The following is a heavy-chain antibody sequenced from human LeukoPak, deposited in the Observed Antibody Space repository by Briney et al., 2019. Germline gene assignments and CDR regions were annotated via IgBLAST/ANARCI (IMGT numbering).Heavy chain of an antibody. D-gene: IGHD3-10*01. Sequence: ASVKVSCKVSGYTLTELTIHWVRQAPGKGLAWMGGFDPEDGETIYAQKFQGRVTMTEDTSTDTAYMKLSSLRSEDTAVYYCATGGYASGSDYWGQGTLVTVSS. V-gene: IGHV1-24*01. CDR2: FDPEDGET. J-gene: IGHJ4*02. CDR1: GYTLTELT. CDR3: ATGGYASGSDY.